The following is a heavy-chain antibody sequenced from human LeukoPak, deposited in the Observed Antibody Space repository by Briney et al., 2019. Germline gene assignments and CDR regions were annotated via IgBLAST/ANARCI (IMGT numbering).Heavy chain of an antibody. V-gene: IGHV4-39*01. J-gene: IGHJ5*02. CDR2: IYYSGST. D-gene: IGHD4-17*01. Sequence: GSLRLSCAASGFTFSSYSMNWIRQPPGKGLEWIGSIYYSGSTYYNPSLKSRVTISVDTSKNQFSLKLSSVTAADTAVYYCARHATTVTTYWFDPWGQGTLVTVSS. CDR1: GFTFSSYS. CDR3: ARHATTVTTYWFDP.